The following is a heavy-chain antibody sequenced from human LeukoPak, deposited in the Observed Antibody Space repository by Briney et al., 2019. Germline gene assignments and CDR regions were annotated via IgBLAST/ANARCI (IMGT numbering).Heavy chain of an antibody. V-gene: IGHV3-21*01. CDR3: ARVRGSSWYRAFDI. D-gene: IGHD6-13*01. J-gene: IGHJ3*02. CDR2: ISSSSSYI. CDR1: GFTFSSYS. Sequence: PGGSLRLSCAASGFTFSSYSMNWVRQAPGKGLEWVSSISSSSSYIYYADSVKGRFTISRDNAKNSLYLQMNSLRAEDTAVYYCARVRGSSWYRAFDIWDQGTMVTVSS.